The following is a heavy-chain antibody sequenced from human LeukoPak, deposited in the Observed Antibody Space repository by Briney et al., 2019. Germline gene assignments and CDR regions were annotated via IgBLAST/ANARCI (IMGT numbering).Heavy chain of an antibody. CDR1: GFTFSTSW. Sequence: GGSLRLSCAASGFTFSTSWMAWVRQAPGKGLEWLAVISYDGTKQYFADSVKGRFTISGDNVKNSLYLEMNSLRVEDSAVYYCARDHYFDISGYLDYWGQGTPVTVSS. J-gene: IGHJ4*02. CDR2: ISYDGTKQ. CDR3: ARDHYFDISGYLDY. V-gene: IGHV3-30-3*01. D-gene: IGHD3-22*01.